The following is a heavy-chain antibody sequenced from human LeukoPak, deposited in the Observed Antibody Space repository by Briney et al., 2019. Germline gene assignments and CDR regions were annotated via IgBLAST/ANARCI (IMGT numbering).Heavy chain of an antibody. V-gene: IGHV4-59*12. CDR3: AREHGDGSGSYGNPDNYYYYYGMDV. CDR1: GGSISTYY. J-gene: IGHJ6*02. D-gene: IGHD3-10*01. CDR2: IYYSGST. Sequence: PSETLSLTCTVSGGSISTYYGNWLRQAPGKGLEWVGYIYYSGSTNYNPSLKSRVTISVDTSKNQFSLKLSSVTAADTAVYYCAREHGDGSGSYGNPDNYYYYYGMDVWGQGTTVTVSS.